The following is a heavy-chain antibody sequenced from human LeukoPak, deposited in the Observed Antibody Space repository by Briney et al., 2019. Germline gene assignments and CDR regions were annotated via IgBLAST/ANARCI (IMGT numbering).Heavy chain of an antibody. CDR3: TRERKSGIAAFDY. D-gene: IGHD6-13*01. J-gene: IGHJ4*02. CDR1: GFTFDSYW. CDR2: IDPDGGST. Sequence: PGGSLRLSYAASGFTFDSYWMHWVRQAPDKGLVWVSRIDPDGGSTNYADSVMGRFTISRDNAKNTLFLQMNSLRAEDTAVYYCTRERKSGIAAFDYWGQGTLVTVSS. V-gene: IGHV3-74*01.